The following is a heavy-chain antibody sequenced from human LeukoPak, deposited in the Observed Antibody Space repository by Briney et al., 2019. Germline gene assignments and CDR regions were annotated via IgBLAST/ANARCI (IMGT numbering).Heavy chain of an antibody. CDR2: ICGSGGCT. J-gene: IGHJ4*02. V-gene: IGHV3-23*01. CDR3: AKTTVGYSSGRYPGWPADC. Sequence: GGSLRLSCEASGFIFNTYAIYWVRQAPGKGLEWDSGICGSGGCTYYADSVKGRFTISRDNSKNTVYLQMNSLTADDTAVYYCAKTTVGYSSGRYPGWPADCWGQGALVTVSS. D-gene: IGHD6-19*01. CDR1: GFIFNTYA.